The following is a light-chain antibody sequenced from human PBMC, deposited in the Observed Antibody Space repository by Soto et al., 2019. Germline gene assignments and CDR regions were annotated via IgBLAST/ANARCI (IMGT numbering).Light chain of an antibody. V-gene: IGLV2-14*01. CDR3: SSYTSSSSVV. Sequence: QSALTQPASVSGSPGLSITISCTGTSSDVGGYNYVSWYQQQPGKVPKLMIYDVSNRPSGVSNRFSGSKSGNTASLTISGLQAEDEADYYCSSYTSSSSVVFGGGTKLTVL. J-gene: IGLJ2*01. CDR1: SSDVGGYNY. CDR2: DVS.